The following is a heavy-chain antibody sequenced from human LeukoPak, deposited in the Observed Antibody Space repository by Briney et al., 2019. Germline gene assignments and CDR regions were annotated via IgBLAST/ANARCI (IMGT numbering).Heavy chain of an antibody. Sequence: SETLSLTCTVSGGSVTSTSQYWAWVRQPPGKGLEWLGSIYSSGSTYYNRSLKSRVTVSFDTSKNQFSLSLTSVTAADTAVYYCTKRRGYSFGFDYYYMDVWGKGTTVTISS. CDR2: IYSSGST. V-gene: IGHV4-39*01. J-gene: IGHJ6*03. D-gene: IGHD5-18*01. CDR1: GGSVTSTSQY. CDR3: TKRRGYSFGFDYYYMDV.